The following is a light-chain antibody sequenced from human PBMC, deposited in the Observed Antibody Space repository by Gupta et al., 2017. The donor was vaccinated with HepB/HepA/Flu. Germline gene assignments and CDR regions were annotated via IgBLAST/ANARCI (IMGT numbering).Light chain of an antibody. CDR2: KAS. J-gene: IGKJ2*04. CDR3: QQDNSYSRS. V-gene: IGKV1-5*03. CDR1: QSISSW. Sequence: DIKMTQSPSTLSASVGDRVTITCRASQSISSWLAWYQQKPGKAPKLLIYKASSLESGVPSRFSGSGSGTEFTLTISSLQPDDFATYYCQQDNSYSRSFGQGTKLEIK.